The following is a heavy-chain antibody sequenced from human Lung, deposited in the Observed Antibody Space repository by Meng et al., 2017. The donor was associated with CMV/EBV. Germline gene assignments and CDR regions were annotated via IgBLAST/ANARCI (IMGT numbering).Heavy chain of an antibody. CDR3: ARDDIAAAGLYGRDV. CDR1: GYTFTSYG. D-gene: IGHD6-13*01. CDR2: ISAYNGNT. Sequence: SVXVSXXASGYTFTSYGISWVRQAPGQGLEWMGWISAYNGNTNYAQKLQGRVTMTTDTSTSTAYMELRSLRSDDTAVYYCARDDIAAAGLYGRDVWGQGTXVTVSS. J-gene: IGHJ6*02. V-gene: IGHV1-18*01.